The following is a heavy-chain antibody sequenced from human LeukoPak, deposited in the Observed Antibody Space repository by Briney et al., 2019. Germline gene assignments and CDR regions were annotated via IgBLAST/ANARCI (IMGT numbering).Heavy chain of an antibody. J-gene: IGHJ4*02. CDR1: GGSISSGSYY. CDR2: IYTSGST. Sequence: SETLSLTCTVSGGSISSGSYYWSWIRQPAGKGLEWIGRIYTSGSTNYNPSLKSRVTISVDTSKNQFSLKLSSVTAADTAVYYCARFKRTGYCTNGVCSHYFDYWGQGTLVTVSS. V-gene: IGHV4-61*02. D-gene: IGHD2-8*01. CDR3: ARFKRTGYCTNGVCSHYFDY.